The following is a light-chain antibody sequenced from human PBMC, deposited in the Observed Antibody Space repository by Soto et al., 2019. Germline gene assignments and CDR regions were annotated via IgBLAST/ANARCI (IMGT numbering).Light chain of an antibody. J-gene: IGKJ1*01. Sequence: DLQMTQSPSTLSASVGDRVTITCRASQSINIWLAWYQQKPGRAPKLLIHKASTLESGVPSRFSGSGSGTEFTLTISSLQPDDFATYYCQQYDVYSPWMFGQGTKVDIK. CDR2: KAS. CDR1: QSINIW. V-gene: IGKV1-5*03. CDR3: QQYDVYSPWM.